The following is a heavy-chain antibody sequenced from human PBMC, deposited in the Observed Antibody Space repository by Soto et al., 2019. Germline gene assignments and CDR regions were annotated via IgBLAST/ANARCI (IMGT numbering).Heavy chain of an antibody. Sequence: EASVKVSCKASGGTFSSYAISWVRQAPGQGLEWMGGIIPIFGTANYAQKFQGRVTITADKSTSTAYMELSSLRSEDTAVYYCAREPYDYGDYNYYYGMDVWGQGTTVTVSS. J-gene: IGHJ6*02. D-gene: IGHD4-17*01. CDR3: AREPYDYGDYNYYYGMDV. V-gene: IGHV1-69*06. CDR1: GGTFSSYA. CDR2: IIPIFGTA.